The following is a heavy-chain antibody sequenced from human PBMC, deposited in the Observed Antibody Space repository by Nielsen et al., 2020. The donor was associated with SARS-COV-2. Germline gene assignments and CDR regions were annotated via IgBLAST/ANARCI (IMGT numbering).Heavy chain of an antibody. J-gene: IGHJ3*02. Sequence: SETLSLTCTVSGGSMNRYYWSWIRQPPGKGLEWLGYVHASGTTNYNPSLKNRVTISLDTSKNQFYLSLSSVAAADRAVYFCARDYFGDYLDGFDIWGPGTMVTVSS. CDR2: VHASGTT. D-gene: IGHD4-17*01. CDR3: ARDYFGDYLDGFDI. V-gene: IGHV4-59*01. CDR1: GGSMNRYY.